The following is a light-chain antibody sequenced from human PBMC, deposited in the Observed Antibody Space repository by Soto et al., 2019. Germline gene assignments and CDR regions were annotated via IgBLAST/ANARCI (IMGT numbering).Light chain of an antibody. CDR3: QQYSNWPPFT. CDR1: QSVSIH. Sequence: TVMSLSPGTLSVSLGERATLSCRASQSVSIHLAWYQQKPGQAPRLLIYDTSTRATGIPARFSGSGSGTEFTLTISSLQSEDFAVYYCQQYSNWPPFTFGQGTRLENK. V-gene: IGKV3-15*01. CDR2: DTS. J-gene: IGKJ5*01.